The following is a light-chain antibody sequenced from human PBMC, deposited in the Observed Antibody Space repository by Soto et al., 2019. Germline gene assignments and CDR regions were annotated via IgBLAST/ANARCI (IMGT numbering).Light chain of an antibody. J-gene: IGKJ1*01. V-gene: IGKV1-39*01. CDR2: AAS. Sequence: IQRRYSPSSLSASVGDRFTIISRASQSVNTYLHWYQQKAGQAPKLLIYAASNLQSGVPSRFSGRGSGTDFTLTVESLQPEDFATYYCQQGYSNPWTFGQGTKVDIK. CDR3: QQGYSNPWT. CDR1: QSVNTY.